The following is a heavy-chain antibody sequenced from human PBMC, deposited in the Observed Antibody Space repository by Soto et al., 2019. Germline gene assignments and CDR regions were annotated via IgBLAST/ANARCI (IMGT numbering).Heavy chain of an antibody. CDR3: ARVRQYPPDLFYFYGMDV. J-gene: IGHJ6*02. CDR1: GYTFTGYH. D-gene: IGHD3-3*01. CDR2: INPNSGGT. Sequence: ASVKVSCKASGYTFTGYHMHWVRQAPGQGLEWMGWINPNSGGTNYAEKFQGRVTMTRDTSISTVYMDLSRLRSDDTAEYYCARVRQYPPDLFYFYGMDVWGQGTTVTVSS. V-gene: IGHV1-2*02.